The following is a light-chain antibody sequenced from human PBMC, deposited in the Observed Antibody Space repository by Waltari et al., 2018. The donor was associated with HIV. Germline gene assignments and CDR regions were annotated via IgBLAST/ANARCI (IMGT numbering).Light chain of an antibody. Sequence: QSALTQPASVSGSPGQSITISCTGTSNDVGSSNYVSWHQQHPGEAKLIIHDVSDRPSGISNRFSGSKSGNTASLTISGLQTEDEADYYCSSYTSSTTYVFGTGTRVTVL. J-gene: IGLJ1*01. CDR1: SNDVGSSNY. CDR2: DVS. CDR3: SSYTSSTTYV. V-gene: IGLV2-14*03.